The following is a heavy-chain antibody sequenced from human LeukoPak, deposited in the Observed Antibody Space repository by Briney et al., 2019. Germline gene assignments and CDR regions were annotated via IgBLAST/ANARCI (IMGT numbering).Heavy chain of an antibody. J-gene: IGHJ3*02. CDR1: GFTFSDYY. CDR2: ISSSSSYT. Sequence: GGSLRLSCAASGFTFSDYYMSWVRQAPGKGLELVSYISSSSSYTNYADSVKGRFTISRDNAKNSLYLQMNSLRAEDTAVYYCARGSSTSWYDAFDIWGQGTMVTVSS. D-gene: IGHD2-2*01. CDR3: ARGSSTSWYDAFDI. V-gene: IGHV3-11*05.